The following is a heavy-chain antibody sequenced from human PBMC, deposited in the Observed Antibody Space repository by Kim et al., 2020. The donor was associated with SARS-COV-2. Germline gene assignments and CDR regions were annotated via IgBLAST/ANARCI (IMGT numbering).Heavy chain of an antibody. CDR2: IYYSGST. J-gene: IGHJ4*02. CDR1: GGSISSGGYY. CDR3: ARAFTYYYDSSGYQTIFDY. D-gene: IGHD3-22*01. V-gene: IGHV4-31*03. Sequence: SETLSLTCTVSGGSISSGGYYWSWIRQHPGKGLEWIGYIYYSGSTYYNPSLKSRVTISVDTSKNQFSLKLSSVTAADTAVYYCARAFTYYYDSSGYQTIFDYWGQGTLVTVSS.